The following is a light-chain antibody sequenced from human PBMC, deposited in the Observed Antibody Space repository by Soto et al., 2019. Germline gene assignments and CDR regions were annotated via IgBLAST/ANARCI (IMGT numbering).Light chain of an antibody. CDR3: QQYGTSPPLT. CDR2: DAS. J-gene: IGKJ4*01. Sequence: EIVLTQSPATLSLSPGERATLSCRASQSVSSSYLAWYQQKPGQAPRLLIYDASSRATGIPDRFSGSGSATDFTLTISRLESEDFAVYYCQQYGTSPPLTFGGGTKVDIK. V-gene: IGKV3-20*01. CDR1: QSVSSSY.